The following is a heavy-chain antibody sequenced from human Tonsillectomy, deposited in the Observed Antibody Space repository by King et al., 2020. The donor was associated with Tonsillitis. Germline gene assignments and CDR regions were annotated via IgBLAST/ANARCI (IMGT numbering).Heavy chain of an antibody. V-gene: IGHV1-69*01. CDR2: IIPIFGTA. CDR3: ARVYDSSGYYYSPHFDY. Sequence: VQLVESGAEVKKPGSSVKVSCKASGGTFSSYAISWVRQAPGQGLEWMGGIIPIFGTANYAQKFQGRVTITADESTSTAYMELSSLRSEETAVYYCARVYDSSGYYYSPHFDYWGQGTLVTVSS. CDR1: GGTFSSYA. J-gene: IGHJ4*02. D-gene: IGHD3-22*01.